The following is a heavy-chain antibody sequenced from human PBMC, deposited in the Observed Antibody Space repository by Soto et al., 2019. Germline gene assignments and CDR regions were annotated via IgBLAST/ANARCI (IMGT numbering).Heavy chain of an antibody. Sequence: QVQLVESGGGVVQPGRSLRLSCAASGFTFSSYGMHWVRQAPGKGLEWVAVISYDGSNKYYADSVKGQFTISRDNYKNTVYLQMNSLRAEDTAVYYCAKDRYGSGSYAIDYYYYGMDVWGQGTTVTVSS. CDR2: ISYDGSNK. V-gene: IGHV3-30*18. D-gene: IGHD3-10*01. CDR3: AKDRYGSGSYAIDYYYYGMDV. CDR1: GFTFSSYG. J-gene: IGHJ6*02.